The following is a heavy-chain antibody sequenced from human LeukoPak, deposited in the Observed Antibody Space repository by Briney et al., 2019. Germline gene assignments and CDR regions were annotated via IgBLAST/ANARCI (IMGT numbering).Heavy chain of an antibody. CDR1: GGSLSSSSYY. D-gene: IGHD2-2*01. V-gene: IGHV4-39*01. Sequence: SETLSLTRTVSGGSLSSSSYYWGWIRQPPGKGLDWIGSLFYSGSTYYNPSLKSRVTISVDTSENQFSLRLTSVTAADTALYYCARHIVVVPAAPEGWFDPWGQGTLVTVSS. CDR2: LFYSGST. J-gene: IGHJ5*02. CDR3: ARHIVVVPAAPEGWFDP.